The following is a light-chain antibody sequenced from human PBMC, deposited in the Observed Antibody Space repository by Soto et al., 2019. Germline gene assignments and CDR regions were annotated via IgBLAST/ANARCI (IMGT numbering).Light chain of an antibody. J-gene: IGLJ2*01. Sequence: QSALTQPASVSGSPGQSITISCTGTSSDIGAYNYVSWYQQHPGTAPRLMIYDVSNRPSGVSNRFSGSKSGNTASLTISGLQAEDEADYYCSSYSSSSTRVFGGGTKLTVL. CDR2: DVS. CDR1: SSDIGAYNY. V-gene: IGLV2-14*01. CDR3: SSYSSSSTRV.